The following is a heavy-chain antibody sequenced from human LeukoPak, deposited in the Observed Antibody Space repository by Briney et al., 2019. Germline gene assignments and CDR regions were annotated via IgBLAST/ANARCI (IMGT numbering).Heavy chain of an antibody. J-gene: IGHJ6*02. CDR1: GFTFSNYA. V-gene: IGHV3-30-3*01. CDR3: ARGAWSGYYTPNYYYYYGMDV. CDR2: ISYDESNK. D-gene: IGHD3-3*01. Sequence: PGRSLRLSCAASGFTFSNYAMHWVRQAPGKGLEWVAVISYDESNKYYAESVKGRFTISRDNSKNTLYLQMNSPRAEDTAVYYCARGAWSGYYTPNYYYYYGMDVWGQGTTVTVSS.